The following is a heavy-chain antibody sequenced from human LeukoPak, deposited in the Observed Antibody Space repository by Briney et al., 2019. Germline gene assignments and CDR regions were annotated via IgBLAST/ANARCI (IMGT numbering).Heavy chain of an antibody. CDR1: GGSFSDYF. V-gene: IGHV4-59*01. CDR3: GRDRQYYGSGSYSGGFDC. D-gene: IGHD3-10*01. CDR2: IYYSGST. J-gene: IGHJ4*02. Sequence: PSETLSLMCSVYGGSFSDYFWSWIRQSPGKGLEWIGYIYYSGSTNYNPSLRSRVTISVDTSKNQFSLKLRSVTAADTAVYYCGRDRQYYGSGSYSGGFDCWGQGTLVTVSS.